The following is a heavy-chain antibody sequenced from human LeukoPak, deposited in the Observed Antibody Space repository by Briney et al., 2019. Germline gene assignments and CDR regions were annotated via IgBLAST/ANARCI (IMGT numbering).Heavy chain of an antibody. Sequence: GGSLRLSCAASGFTVSSNYMSWVRQAPGKGLEWVSVIYSGGSTYYADSVKGRFTISRDNSKNTLYLQMNSLRAEDTAVYYCARDADSSGYSITWSQGTLVTVSS. V-gene: IGHV3-53*01. CDR3: ARDADSSGYSIT. CDR2: IYSGGST. J-gene: IGHJ5*02. CDR1: GFTVSSNY. D-gene: IGHD3-22*01.